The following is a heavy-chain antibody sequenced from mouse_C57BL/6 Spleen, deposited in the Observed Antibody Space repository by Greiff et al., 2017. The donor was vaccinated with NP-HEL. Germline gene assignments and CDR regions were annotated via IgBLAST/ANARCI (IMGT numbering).Heavy chain of an antibody. CDR3: ARKGSSGYFDY. J-gene: IGHJ2*01. CDR2: IYPGDGDT. Sequence: ESGPELVKPGASVKISCKASGYAFSSSWMNWVKQRPGKGLEWIGRIYPGDGDTNYNGKFKGKATLTADKSSSTAYMQLSSLTSEDSAVYFCARKGSSGYFDYWGQGTTLTVSS. V-gene: IGHV1-82*01. CDR1: GYAFSSSW. D-gene: IGHD3-2*02.